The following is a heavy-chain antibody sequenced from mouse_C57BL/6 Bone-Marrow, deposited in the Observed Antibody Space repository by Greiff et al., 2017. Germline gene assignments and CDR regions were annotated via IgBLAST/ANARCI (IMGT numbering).Heavy chain of an antibody. D-gene: IGHD2-3*01. V-gene: IGHV1-50*01. J-gene: IGHJ1*03. CDR2: IDPSDSYT. CDR3: AREIYDGYYFGYFDV. Sequence: QVQLQQPGAELVKPGASVKLSCKASGYTFTSYWMQWVKQRPGQGLEWIGEIDPSDSYTNYNQKFKGKATLTVDTSSSTAYMQRSSLTSEDSAVYYCAREIYDGYYFGYFDVWGTGTTVTVSS. CDR1: GYTFTSYW.